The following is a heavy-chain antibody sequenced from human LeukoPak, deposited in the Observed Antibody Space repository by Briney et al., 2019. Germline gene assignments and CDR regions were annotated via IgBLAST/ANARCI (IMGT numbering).Heavy chain of an antibody. CDR1: GGSISSYY. J-gene: IGHJ4*02. Sequence: PSETLSLTCTVSGGSISSYYWSWIRQPAGKGLEWIGRIYATGSTNYNPSLKSRVSMSLDTSKNQSSLRLSSVTAADTAVYYCARAPSYSYYFDYWGQGTLVTVSS. CDR2: IYATGST. D-gene: IGHD3-10*01. CDR3: ARAPSYSYYFDY. V-gene: IGHV4-4*07.